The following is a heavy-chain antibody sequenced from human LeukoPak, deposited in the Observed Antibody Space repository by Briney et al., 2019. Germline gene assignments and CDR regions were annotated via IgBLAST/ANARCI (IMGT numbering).Heavy chain of an antibody. CDR1: GGSISSSSYY. V-gene: IGHV4-39*07. Sequence: KASETLSLTCTVSGGSISSSSYYWGWIRQPPGKGLEWIGEINHSGSTNYNPSLKSRVTISVDTSKNQFSLKLSSVTAADTAVYYCARGLLGYCSGGSCYSIRWFDPWGQGTLVTVSS. CDR3: ARGLLGYCSGGSCYSIRWFDP. J-gene: IGHJ5*02. CDR2: INHSGST. D-gene: IGHD2-15*01.